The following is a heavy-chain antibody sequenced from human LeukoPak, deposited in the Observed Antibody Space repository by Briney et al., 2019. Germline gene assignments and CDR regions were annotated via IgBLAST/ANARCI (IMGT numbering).Heavy chain of an antibody. J-gene: IGHJ6*03. V-gene: IGHV3-23*01. CDR2: IIGSGTYI. CDR3: AKYSGYEYYYHYYMDV. D-gene: IGHD5-12*01. Sequence: GGSLRLSWAASGFTFSTYFISWVRQAPGKWLEWVSSIIGSGTYIYDADSEKRRLTIYRDKSKTTLYLQINSLRAEDTAVYYCAKYSGYEYYYHYYMDVWGKGTTVTISS. CDR1: GFTFSTYF.